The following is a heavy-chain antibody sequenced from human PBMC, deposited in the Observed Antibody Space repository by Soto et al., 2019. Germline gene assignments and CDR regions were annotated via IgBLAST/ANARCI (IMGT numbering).Heavy chain of an antibody. D-gene: IGHD2-15*01. CDR2: ISYDGSNK. V-gene: IGHV3-30*18. J-gene: IGHJ4*02. CDR3: AKDYCSGGSCYGFDS. CDR1: GFTSSSYG. Sequence: GGSLRLSCAASGFTSSSYGMHWVRQAPGKGLEWVAVISYDGSNKYYADSVKGRLTISRDNSKNTLYLQMNSLRAEDTAVYYCAKDYCSGGSCYGFDSWGQGTLVTVSS.